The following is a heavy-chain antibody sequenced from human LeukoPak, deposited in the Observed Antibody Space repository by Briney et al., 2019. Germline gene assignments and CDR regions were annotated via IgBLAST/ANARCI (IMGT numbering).Heavy chain of an antibody. Sequence: GGSLRLSCAASGFTFDDYAMHWVRQAPGKGLEWVSLISWDGGSTYYADSVKGRFTISRDNSKNSLYLQMNSLRAADNALYYCAKGGGYDSYILGWPVDYWGQGTLVTVSS. CDR1: GFTFDDYA. D-gene: IGHD5-12*01. CDR3: AKGGGYDSYILGWPVDY. CDR2: ISWDGGST. V-gene: IGHV3-43D*04. J-gene: IGHJ4*02.